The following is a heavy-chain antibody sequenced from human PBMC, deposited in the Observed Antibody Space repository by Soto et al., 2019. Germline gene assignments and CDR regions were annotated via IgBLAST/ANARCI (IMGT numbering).Heavy chain of an antibody. CDR3: ASGGREITRVFDY. V-gene: IGHV3-21*01. CDR1: GFTFSSYS. CDR2: ISSSSTYI. J-gene: IGHJ4*02. D-gene: IGHD3-10*01. Sequence: EVQLVESGGGLVKPGGSLRLSGADSGFTFSSYSMNWVRQAPGKGLEWVSSISSSSTYIYYTDSANGRFTISSDNVKKSLSLQMTSPSAEDTALYYCASGGREITRVFDYWGRGNLVTVSS.